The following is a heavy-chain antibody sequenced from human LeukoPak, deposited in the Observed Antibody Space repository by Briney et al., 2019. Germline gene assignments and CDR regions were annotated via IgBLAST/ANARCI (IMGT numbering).Heavy chain of an antibody. J-gene: IGHJ6*03. Sequence: SETLSLTCTVAGGSISSSYWSWIRQPPGKGLEWMGFIYDSGSTNSNPSLKSRVTISVDTSKNQFSMKLRSVTAAETAVYYCARTTEAHSWQTRYYSDYMDVWGKGTTVTVSS. CDR1: GGSISSSY. CDR2: IYDSGST. CDR3: ARTTEAHSWQTRYYSDYMDV. V-gene: IGHV4-59*01. D-gene: IGHD6-13*01.